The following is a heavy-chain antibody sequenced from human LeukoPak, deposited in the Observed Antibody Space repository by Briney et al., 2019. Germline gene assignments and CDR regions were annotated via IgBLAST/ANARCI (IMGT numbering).Heavy chain of an antibody. CDR3: AKDVYYDSSGYYPFDY. CDR1: GGSISSSSYY. D-gene: IGHD3-22*01. V-gene: IGHV3-23*01. J-gene: IGHJ4*02. CDR2: ISGSGGST. Sequence: PSETLSLTCTVSGGSISSSSYYWGWIRQPPGKGLEWVSAISGSGGSTYYAGSVKGRFTISRDNTKNTLYLQMNSLRAEDTAVYYCAKDVYYDSSGYYPFDYWGQGTLVTVSS.